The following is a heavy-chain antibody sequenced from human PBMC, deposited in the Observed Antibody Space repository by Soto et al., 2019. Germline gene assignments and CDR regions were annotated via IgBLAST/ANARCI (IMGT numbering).Heavy chain of an antibody. CDR2: ISSSSSTI. CDR1: GFTFSSYS. J-gene: IGHJ6*02. V-gene: IGHV3-48*02. D-gene: IGHD3-3*01. Sequence: PGGSLRLSCAASGFTFSSYSMNWVRQAPGKGLEWVSYISSSSSTIYYADSVKGRFTISRDNAKNSLYLQMNSLRDEDTAVYYCASSRYYDFWSGYSDYYYYYGMDVWGQGTTVTVSS. CDR3: ASSRYYDFWSGYSDYYYYYGMDV.